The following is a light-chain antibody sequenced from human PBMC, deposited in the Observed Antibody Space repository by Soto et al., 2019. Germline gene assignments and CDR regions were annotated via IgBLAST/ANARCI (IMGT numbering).Light chain of an antibody. CDR3: SSYTGTNNFGV. CDR2: EVR. CDR1: SSDVGGYNY. Sequence: SALTQPPSASGSPGQSVTISCTGSSSDVGGYNYVSWYQQHPGKAPKLVIYEVRKRPSWVPDRFSGSKSGNTASLTVSGLQAEAEADYYCSSYTGTNNFGVFGPGTKLTVL. V-gene: IGLV2-8*01. J-gene: IGLJ1*01.